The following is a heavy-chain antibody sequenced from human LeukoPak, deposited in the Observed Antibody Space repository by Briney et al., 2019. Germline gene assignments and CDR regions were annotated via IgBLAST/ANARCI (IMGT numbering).Heavy chain of an antibody. Sequence: GASVKVSCKASGYTFTGYYMHWVRQAPRQGLEWMGIINPSGGSTSYAQKFQGRVTMTRDTSTSTVYMELSSLRSEDTAVYYCARDLPHVLRYFDWLSGDDAFDIWGQGTMVTVSS. CDR2: INPSGGST. V-gene: IGHV1-46*01. J-gene: IGHJ3*02. CDR3: ARDLPHVLRYFDWLSGDDAFDI. D-gene: IGHD3-9*01. CDR1: GYTFTGYY.